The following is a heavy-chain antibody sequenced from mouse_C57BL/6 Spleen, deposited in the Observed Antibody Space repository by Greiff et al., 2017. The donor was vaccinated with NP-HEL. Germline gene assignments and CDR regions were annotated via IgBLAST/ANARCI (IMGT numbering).Heavy chain of an antibody. Sequence: VQLQQSGAELVKPGASVKLSCTASGFNIKDYYMHWVKQRTEQGLEWIGRIDPEDGETKYAPKFQGKATITADTSSNTAYLQLSSLTYEDAVVYCCASGEQLRVGIAYWGQGTLVTVSA. V-gene: IGHV14-2*01. D-gene: IGHD3-2*02. CDR2: IDPEDGET. CDR3: ASGEQLRVGIAY. CDR1: GFNIKDYY. J-gene: IGHJ3*01.